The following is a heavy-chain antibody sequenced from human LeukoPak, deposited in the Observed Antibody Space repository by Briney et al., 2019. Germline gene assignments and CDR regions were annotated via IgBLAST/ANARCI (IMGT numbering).Heavy chain of an antibody. V-gene: IGHV3-7*01. CDR1: GFTIRSYC. CDR3: ARDHRFIPALMDF. J-gene: IGHJ4*02. D-gene: IGHD6-6*01. CDR2: IKQDGNER. Sequence: GGSLRLSCAASGFTIRSYCMSWVRQPPGKGLEWVANIKQDGNERYYLDSVKGRFSISRDNANNSLNLQMNSLRAEDTAVYYCARDHRFIPALMDFWGQGTLVAVSS.